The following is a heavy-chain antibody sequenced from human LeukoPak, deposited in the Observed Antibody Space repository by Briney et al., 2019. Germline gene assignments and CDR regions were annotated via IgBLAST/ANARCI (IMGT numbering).Heavy chain of an antibody. J-gene: IGHJ4*02. V-gene: IGHV3-33*07. CDR2: IWFDGSNK. Sequence: PGRSLRLSCAASGFNFSSYGMYWVRQVPGKGLEWVSVIWFDGSNKYYADSVKGRFTISRDNSKNTLYLQMNSLRAEDTAVYYCASDILTGYTETNYWGQGTLVTVSS. D-gene: IGHD3-9*01. CDR1: GFNFSSYG. CDR3: ASDILTGYTETNY.